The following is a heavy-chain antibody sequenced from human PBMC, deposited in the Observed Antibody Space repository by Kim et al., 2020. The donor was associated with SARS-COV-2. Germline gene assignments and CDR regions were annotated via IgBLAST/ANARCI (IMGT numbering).Heavy chain of an antibody. J-gene: IGHJ1*01. CDR2: ISGSSDAI. V-gene: IGHV3-48*02. CDR3: AGFIGDGTEGSCYLEY. D-gene: IGHD3-10*01. CDR1: GFIFGSYS. Sequence: GGSLRLSCVGSGFIFGSYSMNWVRQAPGKGLEWVAYISGSSDAIYNVDSGKGRFTISRVNAKNSLYLQMNSLRDENTAVYYLAGFIGDGTEGSCYLEY.